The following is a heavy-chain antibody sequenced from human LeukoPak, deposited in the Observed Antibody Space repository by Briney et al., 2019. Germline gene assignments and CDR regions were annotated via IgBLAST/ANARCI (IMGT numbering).Heavy chain of an antibody. J-gene: IGHJ4*02. Sequence: ASVKVSYKASGYTFTSYDISWVRQATGQGLEWMGWMNPNSGNTGYAQKFQGRVTMTRNTSISTAYMELSSLRSEDTAVYYCARAKVDNFKRWLQLKGEYYFDYWGQGTLVTVSS. CDR2: MNPNSGNT. D-gene: IGHD5-24*01. V-gene: IGHV1-8*01. CDR1: GYTFTSYD. CDR3: ARAKVDNFKRWLQLKGEYYFDY.